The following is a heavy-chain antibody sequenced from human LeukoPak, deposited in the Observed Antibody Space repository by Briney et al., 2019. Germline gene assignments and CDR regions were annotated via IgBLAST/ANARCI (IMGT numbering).Heavy chain of an antibody. V-gene: IGHV4-59*08. J-gene: IGHJ4*02. CDR3: ARSEQLIRTFDY. CDR2: VSYDGST. Sequence: SETLSLTCTVSGGPINVYYWSWIRQPPGKGLEWIGYVSYDGSTNYNPSLKSRVTISLDTSKNQLSLKLSSVTAADTAVYYRARSEQLIRTFDYWGQGTLVTVSS. D-gene: IGHD6-13*01. CDR1: GGPINVYY.